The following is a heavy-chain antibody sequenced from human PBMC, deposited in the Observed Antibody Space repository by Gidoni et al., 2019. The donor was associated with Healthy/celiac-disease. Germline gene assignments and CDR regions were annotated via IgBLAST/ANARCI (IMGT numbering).Heavy chain of an antibody. J-gene: IGHJ6*02. CDR3: AKDDSSSWQYYYYGMDV. V-gene: IGHV3-30*18. D-gene: IGHD6-13*01. Sequence: GFTFSSYGMHWVRQAPGKGLEWVAVISYDGSNKYYADSVKGRFTISRDNSKNTLYLQMNSLRAEDTAVYYCAKDDSSSWQYYYYGMDVWGQGTTVTVSS. CDR2: ISYDGSNK. CDR1: GFTFSSYG.